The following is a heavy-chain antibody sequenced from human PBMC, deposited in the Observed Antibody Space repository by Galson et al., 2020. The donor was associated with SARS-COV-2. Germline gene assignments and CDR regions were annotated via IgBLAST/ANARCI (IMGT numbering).Heavy chain of an antibody. CDR3: ARVYDSTALNYFAMDV. Sequence: SGPTLVKPTQTLTLTCTFSGFSLNTRGVGVGWIRQPPGKALEWLALIYWDEDKLYNPSLKNRVTVTKDTSKNQVDLKMTNLDPVDTATYYCARVYDSTALNYFAMDVWGQGTTVTVSS. CDR2: IYWDEDK. V-gene: IGHV2-5*02. D-gene: IGHD3-22*01. J-gene: IGHJ6*02. CDR1: GFSLNTRGVG.